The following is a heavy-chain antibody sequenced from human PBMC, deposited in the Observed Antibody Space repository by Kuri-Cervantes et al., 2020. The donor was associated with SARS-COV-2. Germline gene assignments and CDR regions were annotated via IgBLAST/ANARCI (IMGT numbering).Heavy chain of an antibody. J-gene: IGHJ1*01. D-gene: IGHD3-9*01. CDR3: AKGNGQRIRDILTGYPLGGFQH. V-gene: IGHV3-23*01. CDR2: ISGSGGST. Sequence: ESLKISFAGLGFTFCYYYMSWIRQAPGKGLEWVSAISGSGGSTYYADSVKGRFTISRDNSKNTLYLQMNSLRAEDTAVYYCAKGNGQRIRDILTGYPLGGFQHWGQGTLVTVSS. CDR1: GFTFCYYY.